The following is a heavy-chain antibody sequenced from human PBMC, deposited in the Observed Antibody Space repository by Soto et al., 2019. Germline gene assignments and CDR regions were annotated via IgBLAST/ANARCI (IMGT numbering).Heavy chain of an antibody. Sequence: QVQLVQSGAEVKKPGSSVKVSCKASGGTFSSYAISWVRQAPGQGLEWMGGSIPIFGTANYAQKFQGRVTITADEATSTDYMELSSLRSEDTAVYYCARDSPVDTAMVTMIWGQGTLVTVSS. D-gene: IGHD5-18*01. J-gene: IGHJ4*02. CDR3: ARDSPVDTAMVTMI. CDR1: GGTFSSYA. CDR2: SIPIFGTA. V-gene: IGHV1-69*01.